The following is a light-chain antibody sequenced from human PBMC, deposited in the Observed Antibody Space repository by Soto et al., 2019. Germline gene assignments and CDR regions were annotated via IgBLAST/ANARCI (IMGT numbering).Light chain of an antibody. CDR3: CSYAGFSTLV. Sequence: QSALTQPASVSGSPGQSVTISCTGSSSDVGTYDLVSWYQQHPGKAPKILIYEGTKRPSGFSNRFSGSKSGNTASLTISGLQAEDEADYFCCSYAGFSTLVFGGGTKLTVL. CDR1: SSDVGTYDL. J-gene: IGLJ3*02. V-gene: IGLV2-23*01. CDR2: EGT.